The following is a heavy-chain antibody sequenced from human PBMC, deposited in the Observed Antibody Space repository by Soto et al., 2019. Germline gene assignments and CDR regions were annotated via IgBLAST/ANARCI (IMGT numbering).Heavy chain of an antibody. V-gene: IGHV3-21*01. CDR3: VTSGTARLLRHSWFDT. Sequence: EVQLVESGGGLVKPGGSLRLSCAASGFTFNNYDMNWVRQAPGRGLEWVSSITTSSAYIYYADSLKSRITISRDNAKKSLFLKMTRLRAEDTAVYYCVTSGTARLLRHSWFDTWGQGTLVTVSS. CDR2: ITTSSAYI. D-gene: IGHD2-21*01. J-gene: IGHJ5*02. CDR1: GFTFNNYD.